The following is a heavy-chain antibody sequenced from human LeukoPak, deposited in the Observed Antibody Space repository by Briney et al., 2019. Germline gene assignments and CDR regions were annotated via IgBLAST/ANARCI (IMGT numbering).Heavy chain of an antibody. CDR1: GGSISSYY. Sequence: SETLSLTCTVSGGSISSYYWSWIRQPPGKGLEWIGYIYYSGSTNYNPSLKSRVTISVDTSKNQFSLKLSSVTAADTAVYYCARVIAARPRQWFVPWGQGTLVTVSS. CDR3: ARVIAARPRQWFVP. CDR2: IYYSGST. D-gene: IGHD6-6*01. V-gene: IGHV4-59*01. J-gene: IGHJ5*02.